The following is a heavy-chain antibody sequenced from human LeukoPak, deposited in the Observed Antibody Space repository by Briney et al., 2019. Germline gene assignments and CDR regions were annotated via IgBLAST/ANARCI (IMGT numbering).Heavy chain of an antibody. V-gene: IGHV4-39*01. CDR3: ARQLGYCSSTSCYADKVDY. CDR2: IYYSGST. D-gene: IGHD2-2*01. CDR1: GGSISSSSYY. J-gene: IGHJ4*02. Sequence: NPSETLSLTCTVSGGSISSSSYYWGWIRQPPGKGLEWIGSIYYSGSTYYSPSLKSRVTISVDTSKNQFSLKLSSVTAADTAVYYCARQLGYCSSTSCYADKVDYWGQGTPVTVSS.